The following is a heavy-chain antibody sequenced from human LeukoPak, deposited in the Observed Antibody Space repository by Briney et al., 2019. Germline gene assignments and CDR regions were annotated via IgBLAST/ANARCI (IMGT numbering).Heavy chain of an antibody. J-gene: IGHJ5*01. V-gene: IGHV5-51*03. D-gene: IGHD3-10*01. CDR2: IYPGDSDT. Sequence: KAGESLKISCKGSGYSFTSYWIGWVRQMPGKGLEWMGIIYPGDSDTRYSPSFQGRVTISADKSISTAYLQWSSLKASDTAMYYCARSMSRYYYGSGGFESWGQGTLVTVSS. CDR3: ARSMSRYYYGSGGFES. CDR1: GYSFTSYW.